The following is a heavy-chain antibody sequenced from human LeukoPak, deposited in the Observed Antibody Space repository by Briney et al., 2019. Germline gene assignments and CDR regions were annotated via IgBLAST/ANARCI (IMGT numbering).Heavy chain of an antibody. V-gene: IGHV4-4*02. D-gene: IGHD1-14*01. CDR1: GGSISRSNW. CDR3: AGYNIPHTFEF. CDR2: ILHSGDT. J-gene: IGHJ4*02. Sequence: SGTLSLTCAVSGGSISRSNWWSWVRQPPGKGLEWVGDILHSGDTNYNASLRSRLTISLDKSRNQFSLQLSSVTAADTAVYYCAGYNIPHTFEFWGPGTVVTVSS.